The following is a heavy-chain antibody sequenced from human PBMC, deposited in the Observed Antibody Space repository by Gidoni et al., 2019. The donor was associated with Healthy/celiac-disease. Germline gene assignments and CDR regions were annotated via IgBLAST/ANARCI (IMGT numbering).Heavy chain of an antibody. D-gene: IGHD6-13*01. J-gene: IGHJ6*03. CDR2: ISSSSSYI. CDR1: GFTFSSYS. Sequence: EVQLVESGGGLVKPGGYLRLSCAASGFTFSSYSMNWVRQDPGKGLEWVSSISSSSSYIYYADSVKGRFTISRDNAKNSLYLQMNSLSAEDTAVYYCARDSGAAAGRFMDVWGEGTTVTVSS. V-gene: IGHV3-21*01. CDR3: ARDSGAAAGRFMDV.